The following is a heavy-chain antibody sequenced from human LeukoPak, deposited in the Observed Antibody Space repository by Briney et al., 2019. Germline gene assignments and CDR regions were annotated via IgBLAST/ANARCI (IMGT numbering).Heavy chain of an antibody. Sequence: SETLSLTCPVSGGSISSSSYYWGWIRQPPGKGLEWIGSMYYSGTTYYNPSLKSRVTISVDTSKNQFSLKLSSVTAADTAVYYCARHRYRSGSDWIDPWGQGTLVTVSS. V-gene: IGHV4-39*01. J-gene: IGHJ5*02. CDR2: MYYSGTT. CDR3: ARHRYRSGSDWIDP. D-gene: IGHD1-26*01. CDR1: GGSISSSSYY.